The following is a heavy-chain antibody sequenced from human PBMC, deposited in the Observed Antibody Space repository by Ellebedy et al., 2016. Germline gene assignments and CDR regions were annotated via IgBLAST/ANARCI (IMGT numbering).Heavy chain of an antibody. CDR2: INSDGSST. CDR1: GFTFSSYA. J-gene: IGHJ6*03. Sequence: GESLKISXAASGFTFSSYAMSWVRQAPGKGLVWVSRINSDGSSTSYADSVKGRFTISRDNAKNTLYLQMNSLRAEDTAVYYCARDPEQNYDFWSGYYTGRGYMDVWGKGTTVTVSS. D-gene: IGHD3-3*01. V-gene: IGHV3-74*01. CDR3: ARDPEQNYDFWSGYYTGRGYMDV.